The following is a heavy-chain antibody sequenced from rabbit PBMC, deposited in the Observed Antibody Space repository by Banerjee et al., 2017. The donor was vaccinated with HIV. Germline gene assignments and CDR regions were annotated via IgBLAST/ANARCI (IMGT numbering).Heavy chain of an antibody. J-gene: IGHJ4*01. CDR3: GRSDGGVGGDGYAFNL. Sequence: QSLEESGGDLVKPGASLTLTCTASGFSFSISYYMCWVRQAPGKGLEWIGCIYTGSGSTYYASWAKGRFTISKTSSTTVTLQMTSLTAADTAAYSCGRSDGGVGGDGYAFNLWGPGTLVTVS. CDR1: GFSFSISYY. CDR2: IYTGSGST. V-gene: IGHV1S40*01. D-gene: IGHD6-1*01.